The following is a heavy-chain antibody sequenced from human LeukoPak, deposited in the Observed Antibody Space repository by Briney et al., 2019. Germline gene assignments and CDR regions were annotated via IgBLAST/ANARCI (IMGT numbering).Heavy chain of an antibody. D-gene: IGHD6-19*01. Sequence: GGSLRLSCATSGINFGASIMHWIRQAPGKGLEWVAGLSVDESSYYGGSVEGRFIISGDNSKRTLYLQMNSLKVEDTALYYCAREGHSSGFAPAFDTWGQGTMVTVSS. CDR1: GINFGASI. J-gene: IGHJ3*02. CDR2: LSVDESS. V-gene: IGHV3-30*04. CDR3: AREGHSSGFAPAFDT.